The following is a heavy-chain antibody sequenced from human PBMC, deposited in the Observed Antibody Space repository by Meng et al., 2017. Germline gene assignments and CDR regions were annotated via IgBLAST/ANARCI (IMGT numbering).Heavy chain of an antibody. J-gene: IGHJ2*01. CDR3: ASDNYYDSSGYSYWYFDL. Sequence: QGQLQQWGAGLLKPSETLSLTCAVYGGSFSGYYWSWIRQPPGKGLEWIGEINHSGSTNYNPSLKSRVTISVDTSKNQFSLKLSSVTAADTAVYYCASDNYYDSSGYSYWYFDLWGRGTLVTVSS. CDR1: GGSFSGYY. V-gene: IGHV4-34*01. CDR2: INHSGST. D-gene: IGHD3-22*01.